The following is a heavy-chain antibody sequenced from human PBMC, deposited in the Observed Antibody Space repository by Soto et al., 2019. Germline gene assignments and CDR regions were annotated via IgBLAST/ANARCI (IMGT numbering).Heavy chain of an antibody. D-gene: IGHD2-15*01. Sequence: GGSLRLSCAASGFTFSSYGMHWVRQAPGKGLEWVAVISYDGSNKYYADSVKGRFTISRDNSKNTLYLQMSSPRAEDTAVYYCARVPSSSGRAHFDYWGQGTLVTVSS. V-gene: IGHV3-30*19. CDR3: ARVPSSSGRAHFDY. CDR2: ISYDGSNK. CDR1: GFTFSSYG. J-gene: IGHJ4*02.